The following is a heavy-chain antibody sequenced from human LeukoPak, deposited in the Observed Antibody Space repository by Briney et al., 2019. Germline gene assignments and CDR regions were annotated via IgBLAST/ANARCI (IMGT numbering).Heavy chain of an antibody. CDR1: GFTVSSNY. CDR3: AKVPGSYYVDFDY. Sequence: PGGSLRLSCAASGFTVSSNYMSWVRQAPGKGLEWVSVIYSGGSTYYADSVKGRFTISRDNSKNTLYLQMNSLRAEDTAVYYCAKVPGSYYVDFDYWGQGILVTVSS. V-gene: IGHV3-53*01. J-gene: IGHJ4*02. CDR2: IYSGGST. D-gene: IGHD3-10*01.